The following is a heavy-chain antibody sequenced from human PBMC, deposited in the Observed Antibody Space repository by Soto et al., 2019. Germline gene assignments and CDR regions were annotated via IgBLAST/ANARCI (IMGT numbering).Heavy chain of an antibody. CDR3: ARILFGRSVAGGYFYMGV. J-gene: IGHJ6*03. Sequence: HVTLKESGPVLVKPTETLTLTCTVSGFSLSNGKVGVSWIRQPPGKALEWLAHIVSNDEKSYRTSLKSRLTISEETTKSQVVVTMTNVDPVDTATYYCARILFGRSVAGGYFYMGVWGKGTTVTVS. CDR2: IVSNDEK. V-gene: IGHV2-26*01. CDR1: GFSLSNGKVG. D-gene: IGHD6-19*01.